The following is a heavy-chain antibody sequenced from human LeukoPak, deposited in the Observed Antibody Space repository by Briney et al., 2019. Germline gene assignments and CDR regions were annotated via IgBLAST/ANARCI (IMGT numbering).Heavy chain of an antibody. D-gene: IGHD6-13*01. J-gene: IGHJ4*02. CDR1: GGSLSGYY. Sequence: SETLSLTCAVYGGSLSGYYWSWIRQPPGKGLEWIGEINHSGSTNYNPSLKSRVTISVDTSKNQFSLKLSSVTAADTAVYYCARRRGWKQQLVYFDYWGQGTLATVSS. CDR3: ARRRGWKQQLVYFDY. V-gene: IGHV4-34*01. CDR2: INHSGST.